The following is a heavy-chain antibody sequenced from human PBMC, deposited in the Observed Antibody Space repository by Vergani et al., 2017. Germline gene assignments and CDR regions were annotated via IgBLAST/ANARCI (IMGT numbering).Heavy chain of an antibody. CDR3: ARVPFPPVDYDDSSGYYHGAFDI. Sequence: VQLVESGGGLVKPGGSLRLSCAASGFTFSDYYMSWVRQAPGKGLAWVSVIYSGDSTYYADSVKGRFTISRYNSKNTLYLQMNSLRAEDTAVYYCARVPFPPVDYDDSSGYYHGAFDIWGQGTMVTVSS. J-gene: IGHJ3*02. CDR1: GFTFSDYY. CDR2: IYSGDST. D-gene: IGHD3-22*01. V-gene: IGHV3-66*01.